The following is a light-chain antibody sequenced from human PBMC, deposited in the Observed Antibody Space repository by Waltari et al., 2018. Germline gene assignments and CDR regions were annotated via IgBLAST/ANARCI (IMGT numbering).Light chain of an antibody. CDR3: SSYAGTKKVL. Sequence: QSALTQPPSASGSPGQSVTISCSGSSSDIGTYKFVSWYQQHPGKSPKLIIYEVNQRPSGVPDRFSGSKSGNTASLTVSGLLPEDEADYYCSSYAGTKKVLFGGVTKLTVL. CDR2: EVN. CDR1: SSDIGTYKF. J-gene: IGLJ2*01. V-gene: IGLV2-8*01.